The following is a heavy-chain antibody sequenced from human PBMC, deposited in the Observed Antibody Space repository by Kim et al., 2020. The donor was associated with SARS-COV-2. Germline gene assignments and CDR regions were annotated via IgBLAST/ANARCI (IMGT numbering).Heavy chain of an antibody. CDR3: ASYSVVVPAATVYYFDY. Sequence: LKSRVTISVDTSKSQFSLKLSSVTAADTAVYYCASYSVVVPAATVYYFDYWGQGTLVTVSS. V-gene: IGHV4-39*01. J-gene: IGHJ4*02. D-gene: IGHD2-2*01.